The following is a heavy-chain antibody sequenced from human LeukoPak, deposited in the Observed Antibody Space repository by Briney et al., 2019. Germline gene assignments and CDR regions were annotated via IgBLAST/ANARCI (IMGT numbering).Heavy chain of an antibody. J-gene: IGHJ4*02. V-gene: IGHV5-10-1*01. CDR2: IDPSDSYT. CDR3: ARHAKAYGSSCDY. D-gene: IGHD6-13*01. Sequence: GESLRISCKGSGYSFTTYWISWVRQMPGKGGEGMGRIDPSDSYTNYSPSFQGHVTISADKSFSTAYLQWTSLKASDTAMYYCARHAKAYGSSCDYWGQGTLVTVSS. CDR1: GYSFTTYW.